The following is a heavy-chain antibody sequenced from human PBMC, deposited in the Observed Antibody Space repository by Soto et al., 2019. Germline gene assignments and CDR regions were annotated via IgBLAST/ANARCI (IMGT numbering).Heavy chain of an antibody. CDR1: GFTFSSYA. V-gene: IGHV3-23*01. CDR3: AKDYDFWSGYYTGYYYYGMDV. J-gene: IGHJ6*02. D-gene: IGHD3-3*01. CDR2: ISGSGGST. Sequence: GGSLRLSCAASGFTFSSYAMSWVRQAPGKGLEWVSAISGSGGSTYYADSVKGRFTISRDNSKNTLYLQMNSLRAEDTAVYYCAKDYDFWSGYYTGYYYYGMDVWGQGTTVTVSS.